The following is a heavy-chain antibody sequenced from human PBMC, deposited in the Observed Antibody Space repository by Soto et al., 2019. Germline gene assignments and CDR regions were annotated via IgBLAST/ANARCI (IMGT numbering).Heavy chain of an antibody. J-gene: IGHJ6*02. Sequence: PGESLKISCKGSGYSFTSYWISWVRQMPGKGLECMGRIDPSDSYTNYSPSFQGHVTISADKSISTAYLQWSSLKASDTAMYYCASAVVVLAAIPIYYYYGIDVWGQRTTVTGSS. CDR2: IDPSDSYT. CDR1: GYSFTSYW. V-gene: IGHV5-10-1*01. D-gene: IGHD2-2*02. CDR3: ASAVVVLAAIPIYYYYGIDV.